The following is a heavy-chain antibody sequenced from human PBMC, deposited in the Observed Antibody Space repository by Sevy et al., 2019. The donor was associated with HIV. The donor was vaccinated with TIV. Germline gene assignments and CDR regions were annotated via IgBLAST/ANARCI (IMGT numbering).Heavy chain of an antibody. J-gene: IGHJ6*02. V-gene: IGHV3-23*01. D-gene: IGHD2-2*02. CDR1: GFTFGIYA. CDR3: VKDLYGDYDMDV. Sequence: GGSLRLSCAASGFTFGIYAMSWVRQAPGKGLEWVSTISASDGNTYYADSVKGRFSISRDNSKNTLFLQLNSLRAEDTATYYCVKDLYGDYDMDVWGQGTTVTVSS. CDR2: ISASDGNT.